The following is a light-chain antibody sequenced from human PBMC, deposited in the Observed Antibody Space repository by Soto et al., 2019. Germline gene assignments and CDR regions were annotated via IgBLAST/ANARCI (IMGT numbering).Light chain of an antibody. V-gene: IGKV3-20*01. Sequence: EIGLTQSPGTLSLSPGERATLSCRASQSVSSSYVAWYQQKPGQAPRLLIYEASIRAIVIPDRFSGSGSGTDFTLTISRLEPEDCAVYQCQEDGSSPPSFGQGSKVEIK. J-gene: IGKJ1*01. CDR2: EAS. CDR3: QEDGSSPPS. CDR1: QSVSSSY.